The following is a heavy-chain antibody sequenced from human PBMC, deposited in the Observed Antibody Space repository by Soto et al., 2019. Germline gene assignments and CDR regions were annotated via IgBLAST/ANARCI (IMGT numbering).Heavy chain of an antibody. J-gene: IGHJ4*02. CDR2: SGST. Sequence: SETLSLTCTVSGASISTYYWIWIRQPAGKGLEWIGSSGSTNYNPSLKSRVTMSVDTSKNQFSLKLSSVTVADTAVYYCVRGMSGYDYIFDSWGQGTLVTVS. CDR3: VRGMSGYDYIFDS. CDR1: GASISTYY. D-gene: IGHD5-12*01. V-gene: IGHV4-4*07.